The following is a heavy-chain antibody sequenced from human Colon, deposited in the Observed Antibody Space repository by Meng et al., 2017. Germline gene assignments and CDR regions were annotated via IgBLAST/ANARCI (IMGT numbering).Heavy chain of an antibody. D-gene: IGHD3-9*01. CDR1: GFSFSNFA. V-gene: IGHV3-30*15. Sequence: VRLVESGGGVGQAGRSLGSPGAASGFSFSNFAFHWVRQAPGKGLEWVAAISSDGNNKQYADSVKGRFTISRDQSKNTLYLQGSSLRPEDTAVYYCARSGLTWASFHYWGQGTLVTASS. CDR3: ARSGLTWASFHY. CDR2: ISSDGNNK. J-gene: IGHJ4*02.